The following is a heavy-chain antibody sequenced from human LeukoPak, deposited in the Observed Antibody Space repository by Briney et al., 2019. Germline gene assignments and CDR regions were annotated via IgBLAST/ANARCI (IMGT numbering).Heavy chain of an antibody. D-gene: IGHD3-3*01. CDR3: ARLPRAKTTIFGVVK. V-gene: IGHV1-2*02. CDR1: GYTFTGYY. Sequence: ASVKVSCKASGYTFTGYYMHWVRQAPGQGLEWMGWINPNSGGTNYAQKFQGRVTMTWDTSISTAYMELSRLRSDDTAVYYCARLPRAKTTIFGVVKWGQGTLVTVSS. CDR2: INPNSGGT. J-gene: IGHJ4*02.